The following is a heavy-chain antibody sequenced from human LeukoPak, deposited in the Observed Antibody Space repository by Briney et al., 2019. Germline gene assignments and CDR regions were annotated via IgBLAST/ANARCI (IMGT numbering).Heavy chain of an antibody. CDR2: INPNSGGT. CDR3: ARDTARITIFGVAKYMDV. Sequence: ASVKVSCKASGYTFTGYYMHWVRQALGQGLDWMGWINPNSGGTNYAQKFQGRVTMTRDTSISIAYMELSRLRSDDTAVYYCARDTARITIFGVAKYMDVWGKGTTVTVSS. V-gene: IGHV1-2*02. CDR1: GYTFTGYY. D-gene: IGHD3-3*01. J-gene: IGHJ6*03.